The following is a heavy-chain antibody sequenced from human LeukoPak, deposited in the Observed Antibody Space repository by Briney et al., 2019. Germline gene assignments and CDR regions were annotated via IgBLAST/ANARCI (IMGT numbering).Heavy chain of an antibody. D-gene: IGHD6-19*01. J-gene: IGHJ4*02. Sequence: ASVKVSCKASGYTFTSYYMHWVRQAPGQGLEWIGIINPSGGSTSYAQKFQGRVTMTRDTSTSTVYMELSSLRSEDTAVYYCARGSRVLGYSSGYSQRYYFDYWGQGTLVTVSS. CDR2: INPSGGST. V-gene: IGHV1-46*01. CDR1: GYTFTSYY. CDR3: ARGSRVLGYSSGYSQRYYFDY.